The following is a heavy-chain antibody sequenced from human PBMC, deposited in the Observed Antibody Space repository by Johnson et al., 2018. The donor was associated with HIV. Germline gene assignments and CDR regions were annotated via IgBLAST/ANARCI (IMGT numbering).Heavy chain of an antibody. J-gene: IGHJ3*02. Sequence: QVQLVESGGGVVQPGRSLRLSCAASGFTFSSYGMHWVRQAPGKGLEWVAVISYDGSNKYYADSVKGRFTISRDNSKNTLYLQINSLRAEDTAVYYCALYPPDAFDIWGQGTMVTVSS. D-gene: IGHD5/OR15-5a*01. CDR1: GFTFSSYG. CDR3: ALYPPDAFDI. V-gene: IGHV3-30*03. CDR2: ISYDGSNK.